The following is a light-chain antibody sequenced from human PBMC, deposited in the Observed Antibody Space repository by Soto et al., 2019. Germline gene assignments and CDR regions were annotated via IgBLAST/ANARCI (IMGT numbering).Light chain of an antibody. CDR2: GAS. V-gene: IGKV3-20*01. CDR3: QQYDSSPYT. Sequence: EIVLTQSPGTLSLSPGERVTLSCRASQSVSSSYLAWYQQKPGQAPRLRIYGASSTATGIPDRFRGSGSGTDFTLTLSRLEPEDVAVYYCQQYDSSPYTFGQGTKLEI. CDR1: QSVSSSY. J-gene: IGKJ2*01.